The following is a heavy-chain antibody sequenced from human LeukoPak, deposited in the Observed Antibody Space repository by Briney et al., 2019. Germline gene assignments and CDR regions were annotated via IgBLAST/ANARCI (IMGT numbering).Heavy chain of an antibody. J-gene: IGHJ4*02. D-gene: IGHD3-22*01. V-gene: IGHV4-30-4*01. CDR1: GGSISSGDDY. Sequence: SQTLSLTCTVSGGSISSGDDYWSWIRQPPGQGLEWIGYISDSGSTHYTPSLKSRVTISVDTSKNQFSLKLSSVTAADTAVYYCARGGRSGYYYWRYWGQGTLVTVSS. CDR3: ARGGRSGYYYWRY. CDR2: ISDSGST.